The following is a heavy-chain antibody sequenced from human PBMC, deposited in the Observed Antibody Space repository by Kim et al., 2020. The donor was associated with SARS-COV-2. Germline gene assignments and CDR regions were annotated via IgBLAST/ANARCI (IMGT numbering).Heavy chain of an antibody. CDR3: AGTVWGSLGYFDY. Sequence: SETLSLTCAVYGGSFSGYYWSWIRQPPGKGLEWIGEINHSGSTNYNPSLKSRVTISVDTSKNQFSLKLSSVTAADTAVYYCAGTVWGSLGYFDYWGQGTL. D-gene: IGHD3-16*01. J-gene: IGHJ4*02. CDR1: GGSFSGYY. V-gene: IGHV4-34*01. CDR2: INHSGST.